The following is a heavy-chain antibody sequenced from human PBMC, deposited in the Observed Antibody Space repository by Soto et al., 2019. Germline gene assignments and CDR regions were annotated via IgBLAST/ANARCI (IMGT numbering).Heavy chain of an antibody. D-gene: IGHD3-22*01. J-gene: IGHJ3*02. CDR2: IYYSGST. CDR3: ARASYYYDSSGLI. Sequence: PSETLSLTCTVSGGSISSYYWSWIRQPPGKGLEWIGYIYYSGSTNYNRSLKSRVTISVDTSKNQFSLKLSSVTAADTAVYYCARASYYYDSSGLIWGQGTMVTVSS. CDR1: GGSISSYY. V-gene: IGHV4-59*08.